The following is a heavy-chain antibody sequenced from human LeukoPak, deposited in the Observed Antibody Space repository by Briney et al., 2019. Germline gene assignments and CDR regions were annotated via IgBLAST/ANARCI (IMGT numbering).Heavy chain of an antibody. V-gene: IGHV1-46*01. CDR2: INPSGGST. CDR3: ARDSNSGAFDI. CDR1: GYTFTKYY. J-gene: IGHJ3*02. Sequence: ASVKVSCKASGYTFTKYYMHWVRQAPGQGLEWMGIINPSGGSTSYAQKFQGRVTKTRDTSTSRVYMEVSSLRSEDTAVYYCARDSNSGAFDIWGQGTMVTVSS. D-gene: IGHD6-6*01.